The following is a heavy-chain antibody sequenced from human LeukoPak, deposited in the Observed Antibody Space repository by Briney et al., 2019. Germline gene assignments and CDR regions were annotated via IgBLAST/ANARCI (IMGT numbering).Heavy chain of an antibody. CDR1: GFTFSGYG. CDR3: AKSKNNLRYFDWISGFDY. V-gene: IGHV3-30*18. Sequence: GGSLRLSCTTSGFTFSGYGMHWVRQAPGRGLEWVSVISFDGTNKFYVDSVKGRFTISRNNSENTLYLQMDSLRTEDTAIYYCAKSKNNLRYFDWISGFDYWGQGSLVTVS. J-gene: IGHJ4*01. D-gene: IGHD3-9*01. CDR2: ISFDGTNK.